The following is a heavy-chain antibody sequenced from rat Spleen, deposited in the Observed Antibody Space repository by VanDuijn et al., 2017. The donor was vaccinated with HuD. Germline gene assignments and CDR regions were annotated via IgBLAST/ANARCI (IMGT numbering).Heavy chain of an antibody. CDR3: ARYRGSLQWPFDY. CDR2: ISYSGST. J-gene: IGHJ2*01. D-gene: IGHD1-1*01. Sequence: EVQLQESGPGLVKPSQSLSLTCSVTGYSITSNYWGWIRKFPGNKMEWIGHISYSGSTSYNPSLKSRISVTRDTSKNQFFLQLNSVTTEDTATYYCARYRGSLQWPFDYWGQGVMVTVSS. CDR1: GYSITSNY. V-gene: IGHV3-1*01.